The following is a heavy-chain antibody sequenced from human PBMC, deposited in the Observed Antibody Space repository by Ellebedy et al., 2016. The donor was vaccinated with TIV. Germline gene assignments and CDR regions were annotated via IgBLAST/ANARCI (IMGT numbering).Heavy chain of an antibody. CDR3: ARRRSGDGWGLDY. CDR2: IKQDGSDP. Sequence: GESLKISCAASGFTFSNYWMTWVRQVPGKGLEWVGSIKQDGSDPYYVDSVKGRLTISSDNAKNSLYLQMNSLRAEDTALYYCARRRSGDGWGLDYWGQGTLVTVSS. J-gene: IGHJ4*02. D-gene: IGHD3-3*01. V-gene: IGHV3-7*01. CDR1: GFTFSNYW.